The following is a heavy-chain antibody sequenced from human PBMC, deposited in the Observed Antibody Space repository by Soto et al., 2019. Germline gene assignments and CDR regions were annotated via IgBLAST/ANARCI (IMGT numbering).Heavy chain of an antibody. D-gene: IGHD3-3*01. CDR3: ARDLWIFGVVPHGAFDI. J-gene: IGHJ3*02. CDR1: GYTFTSYG. Sequence: ASVKVSCKASGYTFTSYGISWVRRAPGQGLEWMGWISAYNGNTNYAQKLQGRVTMTTDTSTSTAYMELRSLRSDDTAVYYCARDLWIFGVVPHGAFDIWGQGTMVTVSS. V-gene: IGHV1-18*04. CDR2: ISAYNGNT.